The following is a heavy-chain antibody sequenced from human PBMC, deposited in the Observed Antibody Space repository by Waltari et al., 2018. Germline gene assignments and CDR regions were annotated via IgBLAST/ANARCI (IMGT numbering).Heavy chain of an antibody. CDR3: ASTSGPRVNGYNFYY. V-gene: IGHV1-69*10. J-gene: IGHJ4*02. Sequence: QVQLVQSGAEVKKPGSSVKVSCKASGGTFSSYAISWVRQAPGKGLEWRGGIVPILGIANYAQKCRGRVTITADKSTSTSYMELSSLRSEDTAVYYCASTSGPRVNGYNFYYWGQGTLVTVSS. CDR1: GGTFSSYA. D-gene: IGHD3-16*01. CDR2: IVPILGIA.